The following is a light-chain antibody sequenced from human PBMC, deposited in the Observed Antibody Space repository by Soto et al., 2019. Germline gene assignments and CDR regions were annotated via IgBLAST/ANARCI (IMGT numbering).Light chain of an antibody. V-gene: IGKV3-20*01. CDR2: GAS. CDR1: QSVSRGD. CDR3: HQLSSTPSWT. Sequence: EIVVTQSPGALSLSPGARATLSCRASQSVSRGDLAWYHQKPGQAPRLLIYGASSRATGSPDRFSGSGSGTDFTLTIIRMEPAEVAVYYCHQLSSTPSWTFGQGTKVDIK. J-gene: IGKJ1*01.